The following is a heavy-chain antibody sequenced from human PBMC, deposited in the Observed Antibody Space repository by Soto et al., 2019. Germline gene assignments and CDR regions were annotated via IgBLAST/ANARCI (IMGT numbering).Heavy chain of an antibody. CDR3: ASAYYYGSGSYYNPFDY. Sequence: ASVKVSCKASGYTFTSYAMHWVRQAPGQRLEWMGWINAGNGNTKYSQKFQGRVTITRDTSASTAYMELSSLRSEDTAVYYCASAYYYGSGSYYNPFDYWGQGTLVTVSS. V-gene: IGHV1-3*01. J-gene: IGHJ4*02. CDR1: GYTFTSYA. CDR2: INAGNGNT. D-gene: IGHD3-10*01.